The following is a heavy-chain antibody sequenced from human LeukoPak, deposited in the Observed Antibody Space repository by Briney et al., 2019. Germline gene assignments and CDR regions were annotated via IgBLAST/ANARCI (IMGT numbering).Heavy chain of an antibody. CDR3: ARGPRASRDYYGSGSYYFDY. J-gene: IGHJ4*02. Sequence: GGSRRLSCAASGFTFSSYSMNWVRQAPGKGLEWVSSISSSSSYIYYADSVKGRFTISRDNAKNSLYLQMNSLRAEDTAVYYCARGPRASRDYYGSGSYYFDYWGQGTLVTVSS. CDR2: ISSSSSYI. V-gene: IGHV3-21*01. CDR1: GFTFSSYS. D-gene: IGHD3-10*01.